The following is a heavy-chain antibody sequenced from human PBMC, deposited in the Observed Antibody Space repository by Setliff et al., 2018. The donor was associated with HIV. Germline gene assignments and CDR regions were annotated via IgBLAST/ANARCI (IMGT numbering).Heavy chain of an antibody. CDR1: GYTFTSYD. D-gene: IGHD3-22*01. J-gene: IGHJ3*02. Sequence: ASVKVSCKASGYTFTSYDINWVRQATGQGLEWMGWMNPNSGNTGYAQKFQGRVTMTGNTSISTAYMELSSLRSEDTAVYYCARGVNYYDSSGYAPDAFDIWGQGTMVTVSS. CDR3: ARGVNYYDSSGYAPDAFDI. V-gene: IGHV1-8*02. CDR2: MNPNSGNT.